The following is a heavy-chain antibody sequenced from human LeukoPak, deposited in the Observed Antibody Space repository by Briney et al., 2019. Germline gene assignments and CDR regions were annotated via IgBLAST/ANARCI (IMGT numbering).Heavy chain of an antibody. V-gene: IGHV3-7*04. D-gene: IGHD4/OR15-4a*01. CDR3: AKDSGGALDY. CDR2: IKQDGSTK. J-gene: IGHJ4*02. CDR1: GFTFSNSW. Sequence: GGPLSLSCAASGFTFSNSWMAWVRQAPGKGLEWVANIKQDGSTKNYVGSVKGRFTISRDNAKNSLYLQMDSLRAEDTAVYYCAKDSGGALDYWGQGTLVTVSS.